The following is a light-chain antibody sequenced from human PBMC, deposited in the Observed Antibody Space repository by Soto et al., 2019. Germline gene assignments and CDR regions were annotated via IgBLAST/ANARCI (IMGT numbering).Light chain of an antibody. CDR3: CSYDLITPYV. V-gene: IGLV2-23*02. CDR1: SRNIGKYNL. Sequence: QSVLTQPASVSGSPGQSITISCTGTSRNIGKYNLVSWYQQYPGKAPKLVIYEVTERPSGVSNRFSGSKTANTACLTISALQAEDEADYYCCSYDLITPYVFGTGTKVTVL. CDR2: EVT. J-gene: IGLJ1*01.